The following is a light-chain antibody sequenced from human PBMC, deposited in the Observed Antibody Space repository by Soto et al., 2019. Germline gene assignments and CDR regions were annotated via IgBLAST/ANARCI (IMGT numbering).Light chain of an antibody. Sequence: QSALTQPASVSGSPGQSITISCTGTSSDVGSYNLVSWYQHHPGKAPELMIYAGSERPSGVSNRFSGSKSGNTASLTISGLQAEDEADYYCCLYAGSSTYVFGTGTKLTVL. CDR3: CLYAGSSTYV. V-gene: IGLV2-23*01. CDR1: SSDVGSYNL. CDR2: AGS. J-gene: IGLJ1*01.